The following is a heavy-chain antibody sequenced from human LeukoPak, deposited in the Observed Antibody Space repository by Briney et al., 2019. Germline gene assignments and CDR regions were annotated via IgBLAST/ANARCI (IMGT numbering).Heavy chain of an antibody. CDR1: GFTFSSYG. CDR2: IRYDGSNK. D-gene: IGHD3-9*01. V-gene: IGHV3-30*02. Sequence: PGGPLRLSCAASGFTFSSYGMHWVRQAPGKGLEWVAFIRYDGSNKYYADSVKGRFTISRDNSKNTLYLQMNSLRAEDTAVYYCAKDHSRPRLRYSDWLDLYYFDYWGQGTLVTVSS. J-gene: IGHJ4*02. CDR3: AKDHSRPRLRYSDWLDLYYFDY.